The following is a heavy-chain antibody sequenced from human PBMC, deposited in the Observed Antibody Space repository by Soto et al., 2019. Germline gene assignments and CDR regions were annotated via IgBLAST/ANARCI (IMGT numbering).Heavy chain of an antibody. CDR1: GYTFIGYY. Sequence: GASVKVSCKTSGYTFIGYYIHWVRQAPGQGPEWMGWINPNNGGTYYAQKFQGWVTMTRDTSISTAYMEMSRLRSDDTAVYYCARDSCSRGTCSYFDYWGQGTLVTVSS. D-gene: IGHD2-2*01. J-gene: IGHJ4*02. CDR3: ARDSCSRGTCSYFDY. CDR2: INPNNGGT. V-gene: IGHV1-2*04.